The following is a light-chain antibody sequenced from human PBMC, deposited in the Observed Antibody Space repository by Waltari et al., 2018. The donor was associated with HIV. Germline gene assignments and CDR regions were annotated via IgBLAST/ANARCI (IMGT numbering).Light chain of an antibody. Sequence: QSVLTQPPPASGTPGQRVTIPCSRGGSTAGHSKVHWYQHLPGEAPKLLIYFNNQRPSGVPDRFSGSKSGTSASLAISGLQSEDEAYYYCAARDDSLHGVVFGGGTKVTVL. CDR3: AARDDSLHGVV. J-gene: IGLJ3*02. V-gene: IGLV1-44*01. CDR1: GSTAGHSK. CDR2: FNN.